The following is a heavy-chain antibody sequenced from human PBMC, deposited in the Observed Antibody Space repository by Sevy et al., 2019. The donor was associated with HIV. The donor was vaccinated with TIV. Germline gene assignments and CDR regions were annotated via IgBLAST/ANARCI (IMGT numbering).Heavy chain of an antibody. J-gene: IGHJ5*02. CDR1: GGTFSSYA. Sequence: ASVKVSCKASGGTFSSYAISWVRQAPGQGLEWMGGIIPIFGTANYAQKFQGRVTITADKSTGTAYMELSSLRSEDTAVYYCARIPSSYYYDSSGPGEVEGFDPWGQGTLVTVSS. D-gene: IGHD3-22*01. CDR3: ARIPSSYYYDSSGPGEVEGFDP. V-gene: IGHV1-69*06. CDR2: IIPIFGTA.